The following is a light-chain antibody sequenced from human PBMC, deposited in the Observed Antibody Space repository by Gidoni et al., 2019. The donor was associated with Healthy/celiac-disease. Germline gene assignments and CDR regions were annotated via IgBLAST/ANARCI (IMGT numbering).Light chain of an antibody. CDR3: QQYNNWPLYT. CDR2: GAS. Sequence: RASQSVSSNLAWYQQKPGQAPRLLIYGASTRATGIPARFSGSGSGTEFTLTISSLQSEDFAVYYCQQYNNWPLYTFGQGTKLEIK. V-gene: IGKV3-15*01. J-gene: IGKJ2*01. CDR1: QSVSSN.